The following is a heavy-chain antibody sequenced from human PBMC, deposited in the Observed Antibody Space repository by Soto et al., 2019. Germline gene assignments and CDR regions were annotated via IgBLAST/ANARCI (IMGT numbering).Heavy chain of an antibody. CDR3: AKTESFNGYYNAFDS. CDR1: GFTFSSYA. D-gene: IGHD3-9*01. Sequence: PVGSLRLSCAASGFTFSSYAMSWVRQAPGKGLEWVSAISGSGGSTYYADSVKGRFAISRDNSKNTLYLQMNSLNAGDTALYYCAKTESFNGYYNAFDSWGQGTRVTVSS. CDR2: ISGSGGST. V-gene: IGHV3-23*01. J-gene: IGHJ4*02.